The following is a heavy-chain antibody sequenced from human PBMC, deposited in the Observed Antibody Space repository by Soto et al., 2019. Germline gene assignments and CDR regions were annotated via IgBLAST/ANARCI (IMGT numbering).Heavy chain of an antibody. J-gene: IGHJ6*02. Sequence: QPGGSLRLSCAASGFTFSSQWMHWVRQAPGKGLVWISRITHDGSSAGYLDSVKGRFTISRDNAKNSLYLQMNSLRDEDTAVYYCARDPGSWYYDSSGYWSNYYGMDVWGQGTTVTVSS. CDR1: GFTFSSQW. V-gene: IGHV3-74*01. CDR2: ITHDGSSA. D-gene: IGHD3-22*01. CDR3: ARDPGSWYYDSSGYWSNYYGMDV.